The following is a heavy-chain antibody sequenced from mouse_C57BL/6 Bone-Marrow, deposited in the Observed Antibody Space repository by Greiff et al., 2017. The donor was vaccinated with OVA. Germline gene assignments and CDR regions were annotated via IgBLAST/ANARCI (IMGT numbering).Heavy chain of an antibody. D-gene: IGHD2-5*01. CDR3: ARRSNYGFDD. V-gene: IGHV1-81*01. CDR1: GYTLTSYG. Sequence: QVQLQQSGAELARPGASVKLSCKASGYTLTSYGISWVKQRPGQGLEWIGEIYPRSGNTYYNEKFTGKATLNADKSSSTAYMELRSLASEDCAVYFCARRSNYGFDDWGQGTTLTVSS. J-gene: IGHJ2*01. CDR2: IYPRSGNT.